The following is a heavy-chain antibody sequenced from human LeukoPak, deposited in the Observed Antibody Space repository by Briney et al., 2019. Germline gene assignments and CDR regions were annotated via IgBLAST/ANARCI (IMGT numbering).Heavy chain of an antibody. CDR1: GDSIISNIYW. CDR2: TFCTGRT. V-gene: IGHV4-39*01. D-gene: IGHD3/OR15-3a*01. J-gene: IGHJ3*01. CDR3: ARRRHNFDFYDV. Sequence: SETLSLTSTVSGDSIISNIYWWDWVRLPPGKGLEWIGATFCTGRTFYSPSLKSRVSISVDTSKNQFSLDLSSATAADTAVYYCARRRHNFDFYDVWGQGTRVTVSS.